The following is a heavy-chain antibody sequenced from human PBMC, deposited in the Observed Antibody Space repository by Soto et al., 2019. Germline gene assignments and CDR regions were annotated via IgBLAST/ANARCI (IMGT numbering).Heavy chain of an antibody. D-gene: IGHD3-3*01. Sequence: PSETLSLTCTVSGGSISSYYWSWIRQPPGKGLEWIGYIYYSGSTKYNPSLKSRVTISVDTSKNQFSLKLSSVTAADPAVYYCARGRYDLWSGYYSGNNWFDPWGQGTLVTVSS. CDR2: IYYSGST. CDR3: ARGRYDLWSGYYSGNNWFDP. V-gene: IGHV4-59*01. CDR1: GGSISSYY. J-gene: IGHJ5*02.